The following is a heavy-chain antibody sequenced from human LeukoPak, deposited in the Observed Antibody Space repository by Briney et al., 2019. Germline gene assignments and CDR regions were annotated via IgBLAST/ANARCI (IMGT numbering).Heavy chain of an antibody. Sequence: GGSLRLSCAASGFTFSTYAMSWVRQAPGKGLEWVSSISGSGGSTYCADSVKGRFTISRDNSKNTLYLQMNSLRAEDTAVYYCAKGYYGSGSYPFDYWGQGTLVTVSS. V-gene: IGHV3-23*01. CDR2: ISGSGGST. J-gene: IGHJ4*02. D-gene: IGHD3-10*01. CDR1: GFTFSTYA. CDR3: AKGYYGSGSYPFDY.